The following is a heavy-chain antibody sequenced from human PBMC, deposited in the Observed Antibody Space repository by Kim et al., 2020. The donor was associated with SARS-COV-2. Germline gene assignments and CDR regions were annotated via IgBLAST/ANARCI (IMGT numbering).Heavy chain of an antibody. V-gene: IGHV4-59*09. CDR3: ARGANWGSVGY. D-gene: IGHD7-27*01. J-gene: IGHJ4*02. Sequence: TNSTPSRKRGVTLSVDTSKNQFSLKLGSVTAADTAVYYCARGANWGSVGYWGQGTLVTVSS. CDR2: T.